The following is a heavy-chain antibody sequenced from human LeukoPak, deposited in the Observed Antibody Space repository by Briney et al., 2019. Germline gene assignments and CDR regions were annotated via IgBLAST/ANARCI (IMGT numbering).Heavy chain of an antibody. CDR1: GGSISSYY. D-gene: IGHD1-26*01. Sequence: SETLSLTCTVTGGSISSYYWSWIQQPPGKGLEWIGYIYDTGSTNYNPSLKSRVTISVDTSKNQFSLKLNSVTAADTAVYYCARDKGSGSQVWFDPWGQGTLVTVSS. CDR3: ARDKGSGSQVWFDP. V-gene: IGHV4-59*01. J-gene: IGHJ5*02. CDR2: IYDTGST.